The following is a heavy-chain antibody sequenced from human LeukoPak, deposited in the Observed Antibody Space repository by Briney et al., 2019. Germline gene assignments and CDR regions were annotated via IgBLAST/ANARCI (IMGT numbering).Heavy chain of an antibody. V-gene: IGHV4-59*01. CDR2: IFCSGST. CDR3: ARALCYYDSSGPLPSK. CDR1: VGSISSYY. D-gene: IGHD3-22*01. J-gene: IGHJ4*02. Sequence: PSETLSLTRTVSVGSISSYYWSWLRQPPGKGLEWMGYIFCSGSTNYNPDLKGRVTISVDTSKNQFALKLSSVTAADTAVYYCARALCYYDSSGPLPSKWGQGTLVTVSS.